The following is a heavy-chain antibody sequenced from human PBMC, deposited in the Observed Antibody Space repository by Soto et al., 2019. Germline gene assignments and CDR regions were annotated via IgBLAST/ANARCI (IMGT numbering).Heavy chain of an antibody. D-gene: IGHD2-15*01. Sequence: SETLSLTCTVSGGSISSGGYYWSWIRQHPGKGLEWIGYIYYSGSTYYNPSLKSRVTISVDTSKNQFSLKLSSVTAADTAVYYCAREVSQDAIQYYFDYWGQGTLVTVSS. V-gene: IGHV4-31*03. CDR3: AREVSQDAIQYYFDY. CDR1: GGSISSGGYY. J-gene: IGHJ4*02. CDR2: IYYSGST.